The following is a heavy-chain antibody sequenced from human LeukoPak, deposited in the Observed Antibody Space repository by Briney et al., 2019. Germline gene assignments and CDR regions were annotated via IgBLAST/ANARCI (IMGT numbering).Heavy chain of an antibody. J-gene: IGHJ4*02. V-gene: IGHV3-74*01. D-gene: IGHD2-15*01. CDR1: GFTFSSYA. Sequence: GGSLRLSCAASGFTFSSYAMSWVRQAPGKGLVWVSRLNTDGSWTNYADSVKGRFTISRDNAKNTLYLQMNSLRVEDTAVYYCAKDLSGAHDYWGQGTVVTVSS. CDR2: LNTDGSWT. CDR3: AKDLSGAHDY.